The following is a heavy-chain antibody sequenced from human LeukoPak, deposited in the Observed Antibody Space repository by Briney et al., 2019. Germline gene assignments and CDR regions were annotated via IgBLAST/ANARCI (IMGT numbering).Heavy chain of an antibody. CDR2: ISWNGGST. J-gene: IGHJ4*02. CDR1: GFTFSSYS. CDR3: AKDGKNYFDY. V-gene: IGHV3-43D*03. Sequence: PGGSLRLSCAASGFTFSSYSMNWVRQAPGKGLEWVSLISWNGGSTYYADSVKGRFTISRDNSKNSLYLQMNSLRAEGTALYYCAKDGKNYFDYWGQGTLVTVSS.